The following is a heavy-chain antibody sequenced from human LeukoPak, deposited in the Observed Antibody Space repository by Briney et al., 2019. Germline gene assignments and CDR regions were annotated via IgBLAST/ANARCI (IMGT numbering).Heavy chain of an antibody. Sequence: SETLSLTCTVSGGSISSSSYYWGWIRQPPGKGLEWIGSIYYSGSTYYNPSLKSRVTISVDTSKNQFSLKLSSVTAADTAVYYCARPASYSYATHHAFDIWGQGTMVTVSS. J-gene: IGHJ3*02. CDR3: ARPASYSYATHHAFDI. V-gene: IGHV4-39*01. D-gene: IGHD5-18*01. CDR1: GGSISSSSYY. CDR2: IYYSGST.